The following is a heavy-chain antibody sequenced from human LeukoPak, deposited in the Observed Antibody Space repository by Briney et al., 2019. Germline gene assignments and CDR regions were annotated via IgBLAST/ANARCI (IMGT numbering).Heavy chain of an antibody. CDR2: IYYSGST. CDR3: ARHGADIVVVPSGSVVY. V-gene: IGHV4-39*01. J-gene: IGHJ4*02. D-gene: IGHD2-2*01. Sequence: SETLSLTCTASGGSISSSSYYWGWIRQPPGKGLEWIGSIYYSGSTYYNPSLKSRVTISVDTSKNQFSLKLSSVTAADTAVYYCARHGADIVVVPSGSVVYWGQGTLVTVSS. CDR1: GGSISSSSYY.